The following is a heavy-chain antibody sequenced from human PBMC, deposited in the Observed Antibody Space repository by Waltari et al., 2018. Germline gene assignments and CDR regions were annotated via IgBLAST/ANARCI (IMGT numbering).Heavy chain of an antibody. CDR1: GGSFSGYY. D-gene: IGHD2-21*01. J-gene: IGHJ6*03. CDR3: ARARSVVMDYYYYMDV. CDR2: INHRGST. V-gene: IGHV4-34*01. Sequence: QVQLQQWGAGLLKPSETLSLTCAVYGGSFSGYYWSWIRQPPGKGLEWIGEINHRGSTNYNPSLKSRGTRSVDTSKNQVSRKLSSVPAADTAGYYCARARSVVMDYYYYMDVWGKGTTVTVSS.